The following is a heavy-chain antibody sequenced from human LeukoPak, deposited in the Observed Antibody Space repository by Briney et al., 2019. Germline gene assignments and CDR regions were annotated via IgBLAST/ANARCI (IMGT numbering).Heavy chain of an antibody. CDR2: INPSGGST. J-gene: IGHJ3*02. Sequence: ASVKVSCKASGYTFTGYYMHWVRQAPGQGLEWMGIINPSGGSTSYAQKFQGRVTMTRDMSTSTVYMELSSLRSEDTAVYYCARDLTGPYDYVWGSYPPLAFDIWGQGTMVTVSS. CDR3: ARDLTGPYDYVWGSYPPLAFDI. CDR1: GYTFTGYY. D-gene: IGHD3-16*02. V-gene: IGHV1-46*01.